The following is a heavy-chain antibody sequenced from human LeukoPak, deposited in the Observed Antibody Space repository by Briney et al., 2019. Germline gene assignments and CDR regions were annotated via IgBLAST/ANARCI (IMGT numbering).Heavy chain of an antibody. V-gene: IGHV1-69*05. CDR3: ARDWLPIFGLPPRGFDS. J-gene: IGHJ4*02. Sequence: ASVKVSCKASGGTFSSYAISWVRQAPGQGLEWMGGIIPIFGTANYAQKFQGRVTITTDESTSTAYMELSSLRSEDTAVYYCARDWLPIFGLPPRGFDSWGQGTLVAVSS. CDR2: IIPIFGTA. D-gene: IGHD3/OR15-3a*01. CDR1: GGTFSSYA.